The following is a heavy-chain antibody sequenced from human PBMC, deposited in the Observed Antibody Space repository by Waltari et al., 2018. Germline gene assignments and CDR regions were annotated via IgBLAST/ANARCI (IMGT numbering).Heavy chain of an antibody. CDR2: IKQDGREK. V-gene: IGHV3-7*01. Sequence: EVQLVASGGGLVQPGGSLRLSCAASGFTFRSYWMSWVRQAPGKGLEWVANIKQDGREKYYVDSVKGRFTISRDNAKNSLYLKMNSLRAEDTAVYYCAREGYGDPTIYYYYGMDVWGQGTTVTVSS. CDR1: GFTFRSYW. D-gene: IGHD4-17*01. CDR3: AREGYGDPTIYYYYGMDV. J-gene: IGHJ6*02.